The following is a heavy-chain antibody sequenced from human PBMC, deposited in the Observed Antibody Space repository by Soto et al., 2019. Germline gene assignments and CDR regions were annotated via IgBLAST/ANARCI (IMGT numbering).Heavy chain of an antibody. CDR2: IDTSGTKI. Sequence: GGSLRLPCAASGYTFSDYYMSWIRQAPGKGLEWISYIDTSGTKIYYADYVKGRFTITRDNAKNSLYLEMNSLRDEDMAVYYCASHYDMWSGYLSPVDYWGQGTLVTVSS. CDR3: ASHYDMWSGYLSPVDY. J-gene: IGHJ4*02. CDR1: GYTFSDYY. V-gene: IGHV3-11*01. D-gene: IGHD3-3*01.